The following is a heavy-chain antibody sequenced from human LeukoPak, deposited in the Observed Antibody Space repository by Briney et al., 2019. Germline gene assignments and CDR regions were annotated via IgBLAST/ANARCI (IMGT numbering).Heavy chain of an antibody. CDR1: GGSISSYY. CDR3: ARALGAYCSGGSCYSGYTGWFDP. J-gene: IGHJ5*02. V-gene: IGHV4-59*01. D-gene: IGHD2-15*01. Sequence: SETLSLTCTVSGGSISSYYWSWIRQPPGKGLEWLGYIYYSGSTNYNPSLKSRVTISVDTSKNQFSLKLSSVTAADTASYYCARALGAYCSGGSCYSGYTGWFDPWGQGTLVTVSS. CDR2: IYYSGST.